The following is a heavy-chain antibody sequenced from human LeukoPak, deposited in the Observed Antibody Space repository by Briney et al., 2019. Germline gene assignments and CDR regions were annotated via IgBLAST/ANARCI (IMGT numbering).Heavy chain of an antibody. V-gene: IGHV4-4*07. D-gene: IGHD1-7*01. Sequence: PSETLSLTCTVSGGSISSYYWSWIRQPAGKGLEWIGRIYTSGSTNYNPSLKSRVTMSVDTSKNQFSLKLSSVTAADTAVYYCARRKTGTAASPLYYFDYWGQGTLVTVSS. CDR1: GGSISSYY. CDR2: IYTSGST. CDR3: ARRKTGTAASPLYYFDY. J-gene: IGHJ4*01.